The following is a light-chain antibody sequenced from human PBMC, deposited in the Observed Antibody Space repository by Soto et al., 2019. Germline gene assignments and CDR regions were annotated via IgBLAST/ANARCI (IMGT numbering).Light chain of an antibody. Sequence: EIVMTQSPATLSVSPGDRATLSCRASQSVSSNLAWYQQKPGQSPRLLIYGASTRATGIPARFSGSGSGTEFTRTISSLQSEDFAVYYCQEYNNWLLTFGQGTRLEIK. V-gene: IGKV3-15*01. CDR2: GAS. CDR3: QEYNNWLLT. J-gene: IGKJ5*01. CDR1: QSVSSN.